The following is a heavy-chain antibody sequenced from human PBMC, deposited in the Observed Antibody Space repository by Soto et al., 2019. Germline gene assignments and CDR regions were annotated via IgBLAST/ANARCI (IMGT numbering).Heavy chain of an antibody. CDR1: GFTVSSNY. J-gene: IGHJ6*02. CDR2: IYSGGST. Sequence: GGSLRLSCAASGFTVSSNYMSWVRQAPGKGLEWVSVIYSGGSTYYADSVKGRFTISRDNSKNTLYLQMNSLRAEDTAVYYCARVTKGGSGYYYYYGMDVWGQGTTVTVSS. D-gene: IGHD3-10*01. V-gene: IGHV3-53*01. CDR3: ARVTKGGSGYYYYYGMDV.